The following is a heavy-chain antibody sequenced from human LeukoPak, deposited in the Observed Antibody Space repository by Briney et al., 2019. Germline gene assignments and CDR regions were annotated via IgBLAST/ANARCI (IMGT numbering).Heavy chain of an antibody. CDR3: ARDLGGQQLVLLYYYYYYMDV. Sequence: ASVKVSCKASGYTFTSYGISWVRQAPGQGLEWMGWISAYNGNTNYAQKLQGRVTMTTDTSTSTAYMELRSLRSDDTAVYYCARDLGGQQLVLLYYYYYYMDVWGKGTTVTISS. CDR2: ISAYNGNT. V-gene: IGHV1-18*01. D-gene: IGHD6-13*01. CDR1: GYTFTSYG. J-gene: IGHJ6*03.